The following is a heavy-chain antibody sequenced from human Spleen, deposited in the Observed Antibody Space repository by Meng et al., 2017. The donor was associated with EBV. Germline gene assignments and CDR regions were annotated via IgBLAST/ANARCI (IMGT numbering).Heavy chain of an antibody. J-gene: IGHJ4*02. D-gene: IGHD1-20*01. CDR1: GYTFTGYY. CDR3: ARDLGITGTTALGY. V-gene: IGHV1-2*06. CDR2: INPNSGDT. Sequence: QVQLVQSGAEVKKPXASVRVPCKTSGYTFTGYYLHWVRQAPGQGLEWMGRINPNSGDTDYAQKFRGRVAMTRDTSISTAYMELSRLRSDDTAVYYCARDLGITGTTALGYGGQGILVTVSS.